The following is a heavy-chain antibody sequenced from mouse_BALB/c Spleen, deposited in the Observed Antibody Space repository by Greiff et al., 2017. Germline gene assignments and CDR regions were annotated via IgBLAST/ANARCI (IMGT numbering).Heavy chain of an antibody. CDR1: GFTFSSFG. CDR3: ARSDGNYDWFAY. CDR2: ISSGSSTI. V-gene: IGHV5-17*02. J-gene: IGHJ3*01. Sequence: EVQVVESGGGLVQPGGSRKLSCAASGFTFSSFGMHWVRQAPEKGLEWVAYISSGSSTIYYADTVKGRFTISRDNPKNTLFLQMTSLRSEDTAMYYCARSDGNYDWFAYWGQGTLVTVSA. D-gene: IGHD2-1*01.